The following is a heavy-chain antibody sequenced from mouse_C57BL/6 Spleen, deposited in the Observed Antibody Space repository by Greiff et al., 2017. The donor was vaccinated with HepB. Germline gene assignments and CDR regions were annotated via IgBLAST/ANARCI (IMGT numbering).Heavy chain of an antibody. V-gene: IGHV1-7*01. CDR3: ARGEYSNYAMDY. D-gene: IGHD2-5*01. J-gene: IGHJ4*01. Sequence: QVHVKQSGAELAKPGASVKLSCKASGYTFTSYWMHWVKQRPGQGLEWIGYINPSSGYTKYNQKFKDKATLTADKSSSTAYMQLSSLTDEDSAVYYCARGEYSNYAMDYWGQGTSVTVSS. CDR1: GYTFTSYW. CDR2: INPSSGYT.